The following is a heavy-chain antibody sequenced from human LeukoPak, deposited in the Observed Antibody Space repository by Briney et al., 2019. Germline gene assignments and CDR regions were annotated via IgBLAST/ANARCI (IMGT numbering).Heavy chain of an antibody. CDR2: IYPGDSDT. J-gene: IGHJ5*02. V-gene: IGHV5-51*01. CDR3: ARKAAAATGWFDP. D-gene: IGHD6-13*01. CDR1: GYSFTTFW. Sequence: GESLKISCKGSGYSFTTFWIGWVRQTPGKGLEWMGIIYPGDSDTRYSPSFQGQVTISADKSISTAYLQWSSLQASDTAMYYCARKAAAATGWFDPWGQGALVTVSS.